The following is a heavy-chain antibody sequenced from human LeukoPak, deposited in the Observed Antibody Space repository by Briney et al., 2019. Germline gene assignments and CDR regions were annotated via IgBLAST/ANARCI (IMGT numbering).Heavy chain of an antibody. CDR1: GGTFSSYA. Sequence: SVKVSCKASGGTFSSYAISWVRQAPGQGLEWMGGIIPIFGTANYAQKFQGRVTITADESTSTAYMELSSLRSEDTAVYYCARHPISYYYDSSGYLNPHYYYYYMDVWGKGTTVTISS. CDR3: ARHPISYYYDSSGYLNPHYYYYYMDV. CDR2: IIPIFGTA. J-gene: IGHJ6*03. D-gene: IGHD3-22*01. V-gene: IGHV1-69*13.